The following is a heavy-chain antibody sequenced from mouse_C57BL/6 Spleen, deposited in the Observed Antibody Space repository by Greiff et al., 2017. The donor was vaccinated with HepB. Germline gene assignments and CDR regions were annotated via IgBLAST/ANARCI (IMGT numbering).Heavy chain of an antibody. D-gene: IGHD2-4*01. J-gene: IGHJ2*01. CDR2: ISSGSSTI. V-gene: IGHV5-17*01. Sequence: DVMLVESGGGLVKPGGSLKLSCAASGFTFSDYGMHWVRQAPEKGLEWVAYISSGSSTIYYADTVKGRFTISRDNAKNTLFLQMTSLRSEDTAMYYCARRIYYDYEDYFDYWGQGTTLTVSS. CDR1: GFTFSDYG. CDR3: ARRIYYDYEDYFDY.